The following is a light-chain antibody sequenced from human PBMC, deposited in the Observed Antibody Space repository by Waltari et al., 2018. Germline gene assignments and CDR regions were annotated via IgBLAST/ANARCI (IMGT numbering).Light chain of an antibody. CDR2: DAS. CDR1: QSVGRY. CDR3: QQRSNWPLT. J-gene: IGKJ4*01. V-gene: IGKV3-11*01. Sequence: EIVLTQSPATLSLSPGERATLPCRASQSVGRYLAWYQQKPGQAPRLLIYDASDRATGIPARFSATGSGTEFTLTISSLEPEDFAVYYCQQRSNWPLTFGGGTKVEIK.